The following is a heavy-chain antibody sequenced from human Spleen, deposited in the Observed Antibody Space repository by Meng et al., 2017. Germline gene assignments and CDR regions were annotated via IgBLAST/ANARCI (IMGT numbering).Heavy chain of an antibody. Sequence: VHLRESGPGLVKPSETLSLICTVSSGTIRSHYWSWIRQPPGKGLEWIGYIFYSGRPNYSPSLKSRVTISIDTSKNQFSLRLSSVTPADTAMYYCASGSGSGWYYFDNWGQGTLVTVPS. CDR2: IFYSGRP. D-gene: IGHD6-19*01. CDR3: ASGSGSGWYYFDN. V-gene: IGHV4-59*11. CDR1: SGTIRSHY. J-gene: IGHJ4*02.